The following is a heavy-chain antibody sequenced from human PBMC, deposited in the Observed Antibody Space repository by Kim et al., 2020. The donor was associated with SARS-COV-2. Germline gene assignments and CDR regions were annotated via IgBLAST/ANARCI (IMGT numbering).Heavy chain of an antibody. Sequence: TLYYAGSVEARFTISRDSAKNSLFLQMNSLRAGDTAVYYFARTYSSTAGFWGQGTLVTVSS. CDR3: ARTYSSTAGF. V-gene: IGHV3-11*01. D-gene: IGHD2-21*01. CDR2: TL. J-gene: IGHJ4*02.